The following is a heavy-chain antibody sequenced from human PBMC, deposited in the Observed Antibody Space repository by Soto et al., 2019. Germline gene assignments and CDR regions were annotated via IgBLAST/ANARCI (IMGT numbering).Heavy chain of an antibody. CDR3: ARDAPKNYGMDV. J-gene: IGHJ6*02. CDR1: GGSFSGYY. Sequence: PSETLSLTCAVYGGSFSGYYGSWIRQPPGKGLEWIGEINHSGSTNYNPSLKSRVTISVDTSKNQFSLKLSSVTAADTAVYYCARDAPKNYGMDVWGQGTTVTVSS. CDR2: INHSGST. V-gene: IGHV4-34*01.